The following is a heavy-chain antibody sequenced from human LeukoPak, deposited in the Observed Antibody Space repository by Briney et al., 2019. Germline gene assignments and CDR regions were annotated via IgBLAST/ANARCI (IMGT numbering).Heavy chain of an antibody. CDR3: ARHKDYYYSYMDV. CDR1: GDSISTSSYY. V-gene: IGHV4-39*01. Sequence: SETLSLTCSVSGDSISTSSYYWGWIRQPPGKGLEWVGTIYYSGSTYYNPSLTSRVTISVDTSKNQFSLKLSSVTAADTAVYYCARHKDYYYSYMDVWGKGTTVTISS. J-gene: IGHJ6*03. CDR2: IYYSGST.